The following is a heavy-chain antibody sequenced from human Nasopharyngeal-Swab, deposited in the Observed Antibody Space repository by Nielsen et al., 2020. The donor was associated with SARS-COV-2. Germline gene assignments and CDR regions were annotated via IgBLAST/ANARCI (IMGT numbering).Heavy chain of an antibody. CDR2: IYYTGST. Sequence: SETLSLTCTVSGGSITGYYWSWIRQPPGKGLEWIENIYYTGSTKYNPSLKSRVTISIDASKYQFSLKLTSVTAADTAVYYCARDRPNYGMDVWGQGTTVTVSS. CDR3: ARDRPNYGMDV. V-gene: IGHV4-59*01. CDR1: GGSITGYY. J-gene: IGHJ6*02.